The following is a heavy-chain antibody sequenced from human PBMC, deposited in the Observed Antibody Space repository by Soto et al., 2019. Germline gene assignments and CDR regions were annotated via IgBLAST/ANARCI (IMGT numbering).Heavy chain of an antibody. CDR3: ARGLSWSPYFES. J-gene: IGHJ4*02. Sequence: QVQLQESGPGLVKPSETLSLTCTVSGASISTQSWNWIRQAPGKGLEWIGYLYYSGTTNYNPSLKSRVTISADTSKNQVYLKLTSVTAADTAVYFCARGLSWSPYFESWGQGILVTVSS. CDR1: GASISTQS. V-gene: IGHV4-59*11. CDR2: LYYSGTT. D-gene: IGHD3-3*01.